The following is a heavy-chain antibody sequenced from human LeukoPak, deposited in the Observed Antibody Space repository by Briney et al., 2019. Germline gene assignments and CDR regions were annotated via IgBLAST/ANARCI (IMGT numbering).Heavy chain of an antibody. CDR3: AKDRDWFSRPGSHGSGNHFDY. Sequence: GGSLRLSCAASGFTFSSYGMHWVRQAPGKGLEWVAVISYDGSNKYYADSVKGRFTISRDNSKNTLYLQMNSLRAEDTAVYYCAKDRDWFSRPGSHGSGNHFDYWGQGTLVTVSS. CDR1: GFTFSSYG. J-gene: IGHJ4*02. V-gene: IGHV3-30*18. D-gene: IGHD3-10*01. CDR2: ISYDGSNK.